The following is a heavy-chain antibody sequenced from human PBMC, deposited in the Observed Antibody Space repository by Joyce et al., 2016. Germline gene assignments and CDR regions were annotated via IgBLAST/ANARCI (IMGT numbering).Heavy chain of an antibody. J-gene: IGHJ6*02. Sequence: QLVESGGGVVKPGGSLRLSCEASGSTFSSSSMSWVRQAPGKGLEWVAAISGTSYYIFHAETVRGRFTVSRDNAKKTLDLQMNSLRAEDSAVFYCARGGISYYYAMDVWGQGTTVTVSS. D-gene: IGHD3-16*01. CDR2: ISGTSYYI. CDR1: GSTFSSSS. V-gene: IGHV3-21*01. CDR3: ARGGISYYYAMDV.